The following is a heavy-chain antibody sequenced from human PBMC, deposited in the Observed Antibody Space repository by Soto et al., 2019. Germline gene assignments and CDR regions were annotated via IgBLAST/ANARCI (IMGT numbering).Heavy chain of an antibody. J-gene: IGHJ4*02. D-gene: IGHD2-21*02. CDR2: INAGNGNT. Sequence: ASVKVSCKASGGTFSNYGISWVRQAPGQRLEWMGWINAGNGNTKYSQKFQGRVTITRDTSASTAYMELSSLRSEDTAVYYCARSIVVVTALDYWGQGTLVTVSS. CDR1: GGTFSNYG. CDR3: ARSIVVVTALDY. V-gene: IGHV1-3*01.